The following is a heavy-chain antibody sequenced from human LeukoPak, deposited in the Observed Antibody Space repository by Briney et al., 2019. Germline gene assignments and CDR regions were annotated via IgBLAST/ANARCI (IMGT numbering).Heavy chain of an antibody. V-gene: IGHV1-2*02. Sequence: ASVKVSCKASGYTFTGYYMHWVRQAPGQGLEWMGWINPNSGGTNYAQKFQGRVTMTRDTSISTAYMELSRLRSDDTAVYYCARVVEYCSSTSCSDYWGQGTLVTVSS. D-gene: IGHD2-2*01. CDR2: INPNSGGT. CDR3: ARVVEYCSSTSCSDY. CDR1: GYTFTGYY. J-gene: IGHJ4*02.